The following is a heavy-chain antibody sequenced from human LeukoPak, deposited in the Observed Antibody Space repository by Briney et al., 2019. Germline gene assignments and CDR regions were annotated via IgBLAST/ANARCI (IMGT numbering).Heavy chain of an antibody. Sequence: LEWVAVISYDGSNKYYADSVKGRFTISRDNSKNTLYLQMNSLRAEDTAVYYCAKDLYYYDSSVVNYWGQGTLVTVSS. J-gene: IGHJ4*02. V-gene: IGHV3-30*18. CDR3: AKDLYYYDSSVVNY. CDR2: ISYDGSNK. D-gene: IGHD3-22*01.